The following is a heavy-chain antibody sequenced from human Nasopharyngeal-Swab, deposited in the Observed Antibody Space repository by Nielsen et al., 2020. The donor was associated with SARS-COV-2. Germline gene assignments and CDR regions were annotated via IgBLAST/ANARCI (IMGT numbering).Heavy chain of an antibody. CDR2: INTNTGNP. CDR3: AREMTLGRRGYYYGMDV. V-gene: IGHV7-4-1*02. Sequence: ASVKVSCKASGGTFSSYAISWVRQAPGQGLEWMGWINTNTGNPTYAQGFTGRFVFSLDTSVSTAYLQISSLKAEDTAVYYCAREMTLGRRGYYYGMDVWGQGTTVTVSS. J-gene: IGHJ6*02. CDR1: GGTFSSYA. D-gene: IGHD1-26*01.